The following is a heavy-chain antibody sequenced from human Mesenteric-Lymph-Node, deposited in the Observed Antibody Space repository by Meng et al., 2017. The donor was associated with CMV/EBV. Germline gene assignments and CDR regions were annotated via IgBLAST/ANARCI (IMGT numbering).Heavy chain of an antibody. J-gene: IGHJ6*02. D-gene: IGHD4-17*01. CDR3: ATSNPQYGVYGGIGKNYYYYYNMDV. V-gene: IGHV1-69*05. CDR2: IIYVFDTA. CDR1: GGTFSNYA. Sequence: SVKVSCKASGGTFSNYAISWVRQAPGQGLEWMGGIIYVFDTANYAQKFQGRVTISTDEFTNTAYMELSSLRSEDTAVYYCATSNPQYGVYGGIGKNYYYYYNMDVWGQGTTVTVSS.